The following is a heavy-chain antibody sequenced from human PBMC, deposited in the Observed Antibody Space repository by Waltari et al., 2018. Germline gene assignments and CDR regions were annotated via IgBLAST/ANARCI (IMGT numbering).Heavy chain of an antibody. Sequence: EVQLVESGGGLVQPGGSLRLSCAASGFTFSSYWMSWVRQAPGKGLEWVSGISWNSGSICYADSVKGRFTISRDNAKNSLYLQMNSLRAEDTALYYCAKAQRAYSSSLDYWGQGTLVTVSS. CDR1: GFTFSSYW. V-gene: IGHV3-9*01. CDR3: AKAQRAYSSSLDY. CDR2: ISWNSGSI. D-gene: IGHD6-6*01. J-gene: IGHJ4*02.